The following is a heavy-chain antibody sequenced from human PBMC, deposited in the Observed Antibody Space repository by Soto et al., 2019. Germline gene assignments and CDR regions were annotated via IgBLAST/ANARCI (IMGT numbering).Heavy chain of an antibody. J-gene: IGHJ5*02. Sequence: SETLSLTCPVSGGSVSSGNYCWSWIRQPPGKGLEWIGYIYYSGSTNYNPSLKSRVTLSVDTSKNQFSLKLNSVTAADTAVYYCARGPVRNNWFDPWGQGTLVTVSS. CDR2: IYYSGST. CDR3: ARGPVRNNWFDP. CDR1: GGSVSSGNYC. V-gene: IGHV4-61*01. D-gene: IGHD4-17*01.